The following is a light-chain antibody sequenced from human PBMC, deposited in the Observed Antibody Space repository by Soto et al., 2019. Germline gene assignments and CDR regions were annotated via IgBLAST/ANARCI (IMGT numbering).Light chain of an antibody. J-gene: IGKJ1*01. CDR1: QSVSNNY. V-gene: IGKV3-20*01. CDR2: GVS. Sequence: ENLFARAPFTLSLTPGSPATLFCQASQSVSNNYLAWYQQKPGQAPRLLISGVSKRATGIPDRFSRSGSGTDFTLTISRLEPEDFAVYYCQQDGSTTWTFGQGTKVDIK. CDR3: QQDGSTTWT.